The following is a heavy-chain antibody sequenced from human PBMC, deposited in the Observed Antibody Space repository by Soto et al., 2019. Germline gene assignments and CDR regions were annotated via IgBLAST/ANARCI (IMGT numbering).Heavy chain of an antibody. CDR2: ISYDGSNK. CDR3: AKAMVVVTAISGGGGFDK. CDR1: GFTFSSYG. J-gene: IGHJ3*02. Sequence: PVGSLRLSCAASGFTFSSYGIHWVRQAPGKGLEWVAVISYDGSNKYCADSVKGRFTISRDNSKNTLYLQMNSLRAEDTAVYYCAKAMVVVTAISGGGGFDKWGQGTLVTVSS. D-gene: IGHD2-21*02. V-gene: IGHV3-30*18.